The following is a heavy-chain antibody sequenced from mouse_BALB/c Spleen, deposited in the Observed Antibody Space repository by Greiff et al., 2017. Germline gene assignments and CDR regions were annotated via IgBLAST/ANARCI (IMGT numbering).Heavy chain of an antibody. Sequence: VQLQQSGPELVKPGASVKISCKASGYTFTDYNMHWVKQSHGKSLEWIGYIYPYNGGTGYNQKFKSKATLTVDNSSSTAYMELRSLTSEDSAVYYCARGDRWGFAYWGQGTLVTVSA. CDR1: GYTFTDYN. V-gene: IGHV1S29*02. CDR3: ARGDRWGFAY. J-gene: IGHJ3*01. CDR2: IYPYNGGT. D-gene: IGHD2-14*01.